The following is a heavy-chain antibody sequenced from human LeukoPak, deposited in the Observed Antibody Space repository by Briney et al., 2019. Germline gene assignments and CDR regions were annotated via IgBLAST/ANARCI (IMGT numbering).Heavy chain of an antibody. CDR3: ARDALDSSGWLYHGMDV. J-gene: IGHJ6*02. CDR1: GGSISSYY. Sequence: SETLSLTCTVSGGSISSYYWNWIRQSAGRGLEWIGRFYTCGSTNYHPSLKSRVNMSAVTSKNQFSLKLTSVIAADTAVYYCARDALDSSGWLYHGMDVWGQGTTVTVSS. CDR2: FYTCGST. V-gene: IGHV4-4*07. D-gene: IGHD6-19*01.